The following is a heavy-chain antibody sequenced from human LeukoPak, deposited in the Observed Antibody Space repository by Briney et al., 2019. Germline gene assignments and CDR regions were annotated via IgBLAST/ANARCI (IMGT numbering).Heavy chain of an antibody. J-gene: IGHJ6*03. CDR3: ATWSGTPKYYYYYIYG. D-gene: IGHD3-3*01. CDR2: IYPGDSDT. V-gene: IGHV5-51*01. CDR1: GYSFTSYW. Sequence: PGESPKISRKGSGYSFTSYWIGWVRQMPGKGLEWMGIIYPGDSDTRYSPSFQGQVTISTDKSISTAYLQWSSLKAADTALYYCATWSGTPKYYYYYIYGRGKLITVSVSS.